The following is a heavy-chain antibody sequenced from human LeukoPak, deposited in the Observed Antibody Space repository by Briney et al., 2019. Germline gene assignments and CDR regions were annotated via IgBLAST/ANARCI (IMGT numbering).Heavy chain of an antibody. J-gene: IGHJ5*02. Sequence: SGPTLVNPTQTLTLTCTLSGYSLTTSGVGVGWIRQSPGKALEWLALIYWDDNKYYSPSLKSRLTITKDTTKNQVVLSMTNMDPVHTATYYCAHRGSGSFGWFDPWGQGTLVTVSS. V-gene: IGHV2-5*02. CDR3: AHRGSGSFGWFDP. CDR2: IYWDDNK. D-gene: IGHD1-26*01. CDR1: GYSLTTSGVG.